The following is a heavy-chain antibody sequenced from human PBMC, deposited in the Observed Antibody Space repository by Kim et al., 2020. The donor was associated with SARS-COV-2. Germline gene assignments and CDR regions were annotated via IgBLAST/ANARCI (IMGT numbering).Heavy chain of an antibody. CDR1: GFTISTYD. CDR2: IGTAGDT. Sequence: GGSLRLSCAASGFTISTYDMHWVRQATGKGLEWVSVIGTAGDTYYLDSVKGRFTISREKAKNSLYLQMNSLKAGDTAVYFCARVGYTSGLDSWGQGTLVTVSS. CDR3: ARVGYTSGLDS. J-gene: IGHJ5*01. V-gene: IGHV3-13*01. D-gene: IGHD6-19*01.